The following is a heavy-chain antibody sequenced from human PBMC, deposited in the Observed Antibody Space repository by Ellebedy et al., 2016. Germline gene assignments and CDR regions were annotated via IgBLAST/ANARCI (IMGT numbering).Heavy chain of an antibody. CDR1: GFTFSSYG. V-gene: IGHV3-33*05. J-gene: IGHJ4*02. Sequence: GGSLRLSXAASGFTFSSYGMHWVRQAPGKRLEWVAVFIYDGSNQYYGDSVKGRFTISRDISKNTLYLQMHSLRAEDTAVYYCARDGGLVTLDHWGQGTLVTVSS. CDR3: ARDGGLVTLDH. CDR2: FIYDGSNQ. D-gene: IGHD2-21*02.